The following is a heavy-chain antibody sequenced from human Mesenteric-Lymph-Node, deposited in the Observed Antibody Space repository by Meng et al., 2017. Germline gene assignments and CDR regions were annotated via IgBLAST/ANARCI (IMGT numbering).Heavy chain of an antibody. D-gene: IGHD3-10*01. Sequence: GESLKISCTASGFTSAFTFSDYWMSWVRQAPGKGLEWVANIKKDGSERYYVDSVKGRFTISRDNAKNSLYLQMNSLRAEDTAVYYCARDRNYYGSEFDYWGQGTLVTVSS. J-gene: IGHJ4*02. CDR2: IKKDGSER. CDR3: ARDRNYYGSEFDY. CDR1: GFTSAFTFSDYW. V-gene: IGHV3-7*01.